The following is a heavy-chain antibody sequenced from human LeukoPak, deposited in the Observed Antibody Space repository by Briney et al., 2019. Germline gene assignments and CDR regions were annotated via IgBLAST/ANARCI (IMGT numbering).Heavy chain of an antibody. CDR3: ARGDAFSGDH. CDR1: GFSFTNFW. V-gene: IGHV3-7*04. Sequence: HPGGSLRLSCAVSGFSFTNFWMSWVRQAPGRGLEWVANIHPEGNEKYHVESVKGRLTISRDNTKNLLFLQMNGLRVEDTAVYYCARGDAFSGDHWGQGTLVTVSS. J-gene: IGHJ4*02. CDR2: IHPEGNEK.